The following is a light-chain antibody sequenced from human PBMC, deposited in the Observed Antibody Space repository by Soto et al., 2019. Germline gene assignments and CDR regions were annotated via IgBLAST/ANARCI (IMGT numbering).Light chain of an antibody. CDR3: QQSYRTPYT. Sequence: DIPMTQSPSSLSASVGDRVTITCRASQNITNYLNWYQHKPGKAPNLLIYAASSLQSGVPSMFSGSGSGTDFTLTISCLQPEDFASYYCQQSYRTPYTFGQGTKLEIK. J-gene: IGKJ2*01. V-gene: IGKV1-39*01. CDR1: QNITNY. CDR2: AAS.